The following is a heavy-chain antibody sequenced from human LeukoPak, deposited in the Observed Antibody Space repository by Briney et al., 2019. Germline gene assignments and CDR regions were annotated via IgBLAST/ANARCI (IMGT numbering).Heavy chain of an antibody. V-gene: IGHV1-18*04. CDR1: GYTFTSYG. J-gene: IGHJ4*02. D-gene: IGHD3-22*01. CDR2: ISAYTGNT. Sequence: ASVKVSCKASGYTFTSYGIRWVRPAPGQGLEWMGWISAYTGNTNYAQKLQGRVTITTDPSTRPAYMELRSLRSYDTAVYYCARDRYYDSRGPDDYWGQGNPGTVSS. CDR3: ARDRYYDSRGPDDY.